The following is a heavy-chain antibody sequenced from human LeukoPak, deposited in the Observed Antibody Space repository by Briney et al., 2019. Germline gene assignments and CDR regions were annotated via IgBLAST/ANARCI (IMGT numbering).Heavy chain of an antibody. V-gene: IGHV3-7*03. CDR2: ITQDGSAT. CDR1: GFIFSSSW. J-gene: IGHJ3*02. CDR3: ARVEQQLVSDAFDI. Sequence: GGSLRLSCAASGFIFSSSWMSWGRQAPGKGLELAANITQDGSATYSVDSVESRFTISRDNAKHSLYLQMHSLRAEDTAVYYCARVEQQLVSDAFDIWGQGTMVTVSS. D-gene: IGHD6-13*01.